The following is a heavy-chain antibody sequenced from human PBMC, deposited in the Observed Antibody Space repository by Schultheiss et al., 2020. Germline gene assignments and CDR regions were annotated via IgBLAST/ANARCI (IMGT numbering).Heavy chain of an antibody. D-gene: IGHD6-25*01. CDR2: IYYSGST. CDR1: GYSISSGYY. J-gene: IGHJ4*02. V-gene: IGHV4-38-2*01. CDR3: ARVGPAKYSSADY. Sequence: SETLSLTCAVSGYSISSGYYWGWIRQPPGKGLEWIGYIYYSGSTNYNPSLKSRVTISVDTSKNQFSLKLSSVTAADTAVYYCARVGPAKYSSADYWGQGTLVTVSS.